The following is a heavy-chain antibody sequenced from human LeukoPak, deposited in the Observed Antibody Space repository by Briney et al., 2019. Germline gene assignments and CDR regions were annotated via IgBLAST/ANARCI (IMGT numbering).Heavy chain of an antibody. Sequence: SETLSLTCTVSGGSIISYYWSWIRQPPGKGLEWIGYIYYSESANYNPSLKSRVTISVDTSKKQFSLKLSSVTAADTAVYYCARDTTVSDAFDIWGQGTMVTVSS. CDR1: GGSIISYY. J-gene: IGHJ3*02. V-gene: IGHV4-59*01. CDR2: IYYSESA. D-gene: IGHD4-11*01. CDR3: ARDTTVSDAFDI.